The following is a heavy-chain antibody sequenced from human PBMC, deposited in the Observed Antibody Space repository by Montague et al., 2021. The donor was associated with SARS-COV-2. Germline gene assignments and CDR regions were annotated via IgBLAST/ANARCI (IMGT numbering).Heavy chain of an antibody. CDR3: ARTATRPLSLDS. Sequence: SETLSLTCAVSGGSVTGFSWSCGRQHAGKGLEGSSGETNSGTSKKSNYIRSRVTISVETSKNQFSLNLNSVTAADTAIHYCARTATRPLSLDSGGQGTLVTVSS. D-gene: IGHD6-6*01. CDR2: ETNSGTS. V-gene: IGHV4-4*07. CDR1: GGSVTGFS. J-gene: IGHJ4*02.